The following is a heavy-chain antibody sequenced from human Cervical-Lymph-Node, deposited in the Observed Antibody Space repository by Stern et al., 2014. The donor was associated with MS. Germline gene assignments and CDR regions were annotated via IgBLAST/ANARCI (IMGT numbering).Heavy chain of an antibody. J-gene: IGHJ4*02. CDR2: ISNDGRNK. V-gene: IGHV3-30*04. CDR3: ARPLGDCGGGTCYSDFDY. CDR1: GFMFSYYA. Sequence: VHLVESGGGVVQPGRSLRLSCAASGFMFSYYALHWVRQAPGKGLEGVAVISNDGRNKNYAESVKGRFTISRDNSKNTLYLQMNSLRPEDTAVYFCARPLGDCGGGTCYSDFDYWGQGTLVTVSS. D-gene: IGHD2-15*01.